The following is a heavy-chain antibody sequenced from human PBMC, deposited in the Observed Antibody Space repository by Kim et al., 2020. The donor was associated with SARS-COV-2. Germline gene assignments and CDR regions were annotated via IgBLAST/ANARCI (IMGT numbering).Heavy chain of an antibody. D-gene: IGHD3-22*01. CDR1: GGSISSGGYY. J-gene: IGHJ3*02. CDR2: IYYSGST. Sequence: SETLSLTCTVSGGSISSGGYYWSWIRQHTGKGLEWIGYIYYSGSTYYNPTLKSRVTISVDTSKNQFSLKLSSVTAADTAVYYCARARITMIVVDAFDIWGQGTMVTVSS. V-gene: IGHV4-31*03. CDR3: ARARITMIVVDAFDI.